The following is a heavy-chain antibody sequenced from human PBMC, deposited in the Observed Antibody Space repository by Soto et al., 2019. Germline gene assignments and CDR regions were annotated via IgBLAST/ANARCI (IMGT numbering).Heavy chain of an antibody. Sequence: QVQLVESGGGVVQPGRSLRLSCAASGFTFSSYAMHWVRQAPGKGLEWVAVVSHDGTTEYHAASVKGRFPISRDTSANILSLQTTSPRDQDTALYYCTRELFIAGHYPGACDVWCQETMVSVSS. CDR3: TRELFIAGHYPGACDV. V-gene: IGHV3-30*14. CDR2: VSHDGTTE. J-gene: IGHJ3*01. D-gene: IGHD3-9*01. CDR1: GFTFSSYA.